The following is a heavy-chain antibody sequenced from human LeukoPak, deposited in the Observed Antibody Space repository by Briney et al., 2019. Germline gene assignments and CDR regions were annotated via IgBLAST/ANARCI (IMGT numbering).Heavy chain of an antibody. V-gene: IGHV4-34*01. CDR3: AGVAYCGGDCYSRTYYFDY. CDR1: GGSFSGYY. CDR2: INDSGST. J-gene: IGHJ4*02. D-gene: IGHD2-21*02. Sequence: PSETLSLTCAVYGGSFSGYYWSWIRQPPGKGLEWIGEINDSGSTNYNPSLKSRVTISVDTSKNQFSLKLSSVTAADTAVYYCAGVAYCGGDCYSRTYYFDYWGQGTLVTVSS.